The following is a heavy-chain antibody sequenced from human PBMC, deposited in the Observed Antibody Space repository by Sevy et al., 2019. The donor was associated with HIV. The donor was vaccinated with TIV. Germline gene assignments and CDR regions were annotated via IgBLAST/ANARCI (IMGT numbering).Heavy chain of an antibody. CDR2: IWHDGRKNK. J-gene: IGHJ4*02. CDR1: GFSFSEYC. Sequence: GGSLRLSCAASGFSFSEYCMHWVRQAPGKGLEWVAVIWHDGRKNKYNPDSVKGRFTISRDNSKNTLYMQMNSLRAEDTAIYYCARDRGEILSSAFNYWGQGTLVTVSS. V-gene: IGHV3-33*08. CDR3: ARDRGEILSSAFNY. D-gene: IGHD3-10*01.